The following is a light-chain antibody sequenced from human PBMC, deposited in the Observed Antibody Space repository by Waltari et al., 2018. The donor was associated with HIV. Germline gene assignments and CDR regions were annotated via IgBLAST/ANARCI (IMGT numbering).Light chain of an antibody. CDR2: RNN. V-gene: IGLV1-47*01. CDR1: RSNIGSYY. CDR3: AAWTDSLSGVV. Sequence: QSVLTQPPSASGTPGQRVTISCSGSRSNIGSYYVYWYQQLPGTAPKLLIYRNNQRPSGVPDRFSGSKSGTSASLATSGLRSEDEADYYCAAWTDSLSGVVFGGGTKLSVL. J-gene: IGLJ2*01.